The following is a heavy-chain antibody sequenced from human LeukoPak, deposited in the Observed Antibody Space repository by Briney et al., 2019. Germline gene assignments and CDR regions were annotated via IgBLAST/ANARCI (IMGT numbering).Heavy chain of an antibody. V-gene: IGHV4-39*01. Sequence: PSETLSLTCTVSGGSISNYYWGWIRQPPGKGLEWIGSIYYSGSTYYNPSLKSRVTISVDTSKNQFSLKLSSVTAADTAVYYCARLSYYDSSGYPNYYYYYMDVWGKGTTVTISS. CDR2: IYYSGST. CDR1: GGSISNYY. J-gene: IGHJ6*03. D-gene: IGHD3-22*01. CDR3: ARLSYYDSSGYPNYYYYYMDV.